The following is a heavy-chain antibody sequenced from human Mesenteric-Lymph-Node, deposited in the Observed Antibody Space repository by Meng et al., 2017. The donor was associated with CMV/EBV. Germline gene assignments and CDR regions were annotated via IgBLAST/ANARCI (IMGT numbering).Heavy chain of an antibody. V-gene: IGHV4-4*02. D-gene: IGHD1-26*01. CDR1: GDSISRSSW. CDR2: IFHSGNT. J-gene: IGHJ4*02. Sequence: CAVSGDSISRSSWWSWVRQAPGKGLEWIGEIFHSGNTPYNPSLKSRVTISVDKSKSQFSLKLSSVTAADTAVYYCARVGATTTCLDYWGQGTLVTVSS. CDR3: ARVGATTTCLDY.